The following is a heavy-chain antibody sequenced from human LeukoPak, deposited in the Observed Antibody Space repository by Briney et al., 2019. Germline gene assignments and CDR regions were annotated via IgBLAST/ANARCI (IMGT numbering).Heavy chain of an antibody. CDR2: IYYSGST. V-gene: IGHV4-59*01. CDR1: GGSISSYY. Sequence: SETLSLTCTVSGGSISSYYWSWIRQPPGKGLEWIGYIYYSGSTNYNPSLKSRVTISVDTSKNQFSLKLSSVTAADTAVYYCARVGGTNYYYGMDVWGQGTTVTVSS. CDR3: ARVGGTNYYYGMDV. D-gene: IGHD1-1*01. J-gene: IGHJ6*02.